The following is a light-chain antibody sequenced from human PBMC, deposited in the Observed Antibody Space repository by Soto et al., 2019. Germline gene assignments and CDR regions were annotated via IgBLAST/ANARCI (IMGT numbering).Light chain of an antibody. CDR1: QSVSSY. CDR2: DAS. CDR3: QQRSDWPST. Sequence: EIVLTQSPATLSLSPGNRATLSCRASQSVSSYLAWYQQKPGQAPRLLIYDASTRATGIPARFSGSGSGTDFTLTSTGLEPEDFAVYYCQQRSDWPSTFGGGTNVEIK. V-gene: IGKV3-11*01. J-gene: IGKJ4*01.